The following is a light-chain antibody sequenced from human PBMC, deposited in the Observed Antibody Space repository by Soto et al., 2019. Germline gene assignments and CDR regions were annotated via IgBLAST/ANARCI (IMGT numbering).Light chain of an antibody. CDR2: GVT. V-gene: IGLV2-14*03. J-gene: IGLJ2*01. Sequence: QSVLTQPASVSGSPGQSITISCTGTSSDIGDYNYVSWYQQHPGKAPKLIIYGVTNRPSGISNRFSGCKSGNTASLTISGLQTEDEADYYCSSYTSTNTLVFGGGTKLTVL. CDR1: SSDIGDYNY. CDR3: SSYTSTNTLV.